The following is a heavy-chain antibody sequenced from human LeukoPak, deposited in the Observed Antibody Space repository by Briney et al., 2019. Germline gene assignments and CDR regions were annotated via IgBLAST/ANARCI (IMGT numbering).Heavy chain of an antibody. CDR3: ARDIYDILTGYYIDY. J-gene: IGHJ4*02. V-gene: IGHV3-30*04. CDR2: ISYDGSNK. CDR1: GFTFSSYA. D-gene: IGHD3-9*01. Sequence: GGSLRLSCAASGFTFSSYAMHWVRQAPGKGLEWVAVISYDGSNKYYADSVKGRFTISRDNSKNTLYLQMNGLRAEDTAVYYCARDIYDILTGYYIDYWGQGTLVTVSS.